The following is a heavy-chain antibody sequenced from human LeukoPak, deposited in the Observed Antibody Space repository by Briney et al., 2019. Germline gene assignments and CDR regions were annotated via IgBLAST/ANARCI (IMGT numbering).Heavy chain of an antibody. CDR2: ISGSGGAP. J-gene: IGHJ5*02. CDR3: AKGPRYCSSTSCFKWFDP. V-gene: IGHV3-23*01. D-gene: IGHD2-2*01. CDR1: GFTFSTFA. Sequence: GGSLRLSCAASGFTFSTFAMSWVRQAPGKGLERVSAISGSGGAPYYTDSVKGRFTISRDNSKNTLYLQMNSLRAEDTATYYCAKGPRYCSSTSCFKWFDPWGQGTLVTVSS.